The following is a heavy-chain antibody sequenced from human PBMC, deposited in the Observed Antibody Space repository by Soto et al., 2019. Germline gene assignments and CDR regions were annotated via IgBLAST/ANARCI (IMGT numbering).Heavy chain of an antibody. V-gene: IGHV3-49*04. J-gene: IGHJ4*02. CDR2: IRSKAYGGAT. Sequence: EVQLVESGGGLVQPGRSLRLSCIASGFTFGDYSMGWVRQAPGKGLEWVGFIRSKAYGGATEYAASVKGGFTISRDDSKSIAYLLINSLKTEDTGMYYCTRITGVVTSLYNFDYWGQGTLVTVSS. D-gene: IGHD3-3*01. CDR1: GFTFGDYS. CDR3: TRITGVVTSLYNFDY.